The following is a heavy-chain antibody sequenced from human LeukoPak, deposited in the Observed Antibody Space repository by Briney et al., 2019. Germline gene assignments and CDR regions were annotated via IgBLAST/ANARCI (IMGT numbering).Heavy chain of an antibody. V-gene: IGHV4-4*09. CDR3: ARGGKATVVTM. D-gene: IGHD4-23*01. CDR1: GDSISSYY. J-gene: IGHJ4*02. CDR2: IYTSGGT. Sequence: SETLSLTCTVSGDSISSYYWSWIRQPPGKGLEWIGYIYTSGGTNYIPSLKGRVTISIDTSKNQFSLKLTSVTAADTALYYCARGGKATVVTMWGQGILVTVSS.